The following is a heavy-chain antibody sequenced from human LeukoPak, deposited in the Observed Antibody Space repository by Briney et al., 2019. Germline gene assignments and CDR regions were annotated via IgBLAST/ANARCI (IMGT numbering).Heavy chain of an antibody. CDR1: GFTFSSYA. CDR3: AKDRPNYYGSNGHYYKLNGDC. V-gene: IGHV3-23*01. Sequence: PGGSLRLSCAASGFTFSSYATSWVRQAPGKGLEWVSSITSSGAATYYADSVKGRFTFSRDNSDNTLYLQMNSLRAEDTAVYYCAKDRPNYYGSNGHYYKLNGDCWGQGTLVTVSS. J-gene: IGHJ4*02. D-gene: IGHD3-22*01. CDR2: ITSSGAAT.